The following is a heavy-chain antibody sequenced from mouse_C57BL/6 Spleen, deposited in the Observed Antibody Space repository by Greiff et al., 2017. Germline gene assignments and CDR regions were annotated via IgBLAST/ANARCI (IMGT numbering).Heavy chain of an antibody. J-gene: IGHJ4*01. CDR2: IDPSDSYT. CDR3: ARGNSNYGSY. CDR1: GYTFTSYW. V-gene: IGHV1-50*01. Sequence: QVQLQQPGAELVKPGASVKLSCKASGYTFTSYWMQWVKQRPGQGLEWIGEIDPSDSYTNYNQKFKGKATLTVDTSSSTAYMQLSSLTSEDSAVYYCARGNSNYGSYWGQGTSVTVSS. D-gene: IGHD2-5*01.